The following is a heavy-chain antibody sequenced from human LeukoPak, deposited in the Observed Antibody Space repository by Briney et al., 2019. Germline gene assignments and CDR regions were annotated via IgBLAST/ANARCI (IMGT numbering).Heavy chain of an antibody. V-gene: IGHV3-53*01. Sequence: PGGSLSLSCSASGFTFNSHYMSWVRQAPGKGLEWVSIIYDGGTTSYEDSVKGRFTISRDNSNNILYLQMSSLRAEDTAVYYCATVAGGTYHFDLWGQGALVTVSS. CDR3: ATVAGGTYHFDL. J-gene: IGHJ4*02. CDR2: IYDGGTT. D-gene: IGHD6-19*01. CDR1: GFTFNSHY.